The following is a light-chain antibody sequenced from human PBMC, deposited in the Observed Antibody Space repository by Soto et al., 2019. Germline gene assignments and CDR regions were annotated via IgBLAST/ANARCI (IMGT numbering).Light chain of an antibody. Sequence: EIVMTQSPATLSVSPGERVTLSCRASQSVSNDLAWYQQKPRQGPRLLIYGAANRANGIPARFSGSGSGTEFTLTISSLQSEDLAAYSCQQYNNWPLTFGQGTKVEIK. J-gene: IGKJ1*01. CDR2: GAA. V-gene: IGKV3-15*01. CDR1: QSVSND. CDR3: QQYNNWPLT.